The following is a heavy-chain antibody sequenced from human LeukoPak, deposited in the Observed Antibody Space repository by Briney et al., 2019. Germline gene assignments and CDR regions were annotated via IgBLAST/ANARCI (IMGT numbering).Heavy chain of an antibody. CDR2: IYYSGST. V-gene: IGHV4-59*08. J-gene: IGHJ4*02. Sequence: SETPSLTCTVSGGSINSFYWSWIRQSPGKGLEWLGYIYYSGSTNYNPALKSRVTISVDTSKIQFSLKLTSVTAADAALYYCARPAAGSRMHRMDSWGQGILVTVSS. CDR3: ARPAAGSRMHRMDS. D-gene: IGHD6-13*01. CDR1: GGSINSFY.